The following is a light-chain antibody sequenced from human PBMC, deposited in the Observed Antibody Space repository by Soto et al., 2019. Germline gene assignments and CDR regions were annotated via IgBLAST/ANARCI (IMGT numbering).Light chain of an antibody. CDR2: RSD. V-gene: IGLV1-47*01. CDR3: SEREDILSGVV. CDR1: SSNIGSNH. J-gene: IGLJ2*01. Sequence: QSVLTQPPSASGTPGQRVTISCSGSSSNIGSNHVYWYQQFPGMAPKLLMYRSDQRPTGLPDRFSGSKSGTSASLAISGLRSDDEADYYGSEREDILSGVVLGGGTKLTVL.